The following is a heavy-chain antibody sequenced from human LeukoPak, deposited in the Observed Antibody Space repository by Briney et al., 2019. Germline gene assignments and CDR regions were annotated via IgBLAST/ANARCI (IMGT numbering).Heavy chain of an antibody. D-gene: IGHD1-14*01. Sequence: VASVKVSCKASGYTFTSYGISWVRQAPGQGLGWMGWISAYNGNTNYAQKLQGRVTMTTDTSTSTAYMELRSLRSDDTAVYYCAREGSFSTGGYYYYGMDVWGQGTTVTVSS. J-gene: IGHJ6*02. CDR2: ISAYNGNT. CDR3: AREGSFSTGGYYYYGMDV. CDR1: GYTFTSYG. V-gene: IGHV1-18*01.